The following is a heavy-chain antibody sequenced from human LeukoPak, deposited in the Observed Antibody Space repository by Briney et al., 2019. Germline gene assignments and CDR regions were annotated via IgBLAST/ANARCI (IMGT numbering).Heavy chain of an antibody. CDR3: ASGFGFDCSSTSCSYFDY. Sequence: PGGPLRLSCAASGLTFSSYWMSWVRQAPGKGLKWVANIKQDGSEKYYVDSVKGRFTISRDNAKNSLYLQMHSLRAEDTAVYYCASGFGFDCSSTSCSYFDYWGQGTLVTVFS. J-gene: IGHJ4*02. CDR2: IKQDGSEK. V-gene: IGHV3-7*01. CDR1: GLTFSSYW. D-gene: IGHD2-2*01.